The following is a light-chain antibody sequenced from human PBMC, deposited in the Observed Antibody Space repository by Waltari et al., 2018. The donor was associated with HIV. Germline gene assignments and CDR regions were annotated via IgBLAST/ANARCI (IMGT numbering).Light chain of an antibody. CDR1: SSNIGAGYD. J-gene: IGLJ3*02. Sequence: QSVLPQPPSVSGAPGQRVTIPCTGSSSNIGAGYDLPGYRQLPGTAPKLLIYDNSNRPSGVPDRFSGSKSGTSASLAITGLQAEDEADYYCQSYDSSLSGWVFDGGTKLTVL. CDR3: QSYDSSLSGWV. CDR2: DNS. V-gene: IGLV1-40*01.